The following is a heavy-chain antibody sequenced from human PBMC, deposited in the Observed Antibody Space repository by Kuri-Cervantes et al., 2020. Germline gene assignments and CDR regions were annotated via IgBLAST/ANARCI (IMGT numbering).Heavy chain of an antibody. D-gene: IGHD6-19*01. CDR1: GFTFSDYY. CDR3: ARAVAGSGYYYYYMDV. Sequence: GESLKISCAASGFTFSDYYMSWIRQAPGKGLEWVSYISSSGSTIYYADSVKGRFTISRDNAKNSLYLQMNSLRAEDTAVYYCARAVAGSGYYYYYMDVWGKGTTVTVSS. J-gene: IGHJ6*03. V-gene: IGHV3-11*04. CDR2: ISSSGSTI.